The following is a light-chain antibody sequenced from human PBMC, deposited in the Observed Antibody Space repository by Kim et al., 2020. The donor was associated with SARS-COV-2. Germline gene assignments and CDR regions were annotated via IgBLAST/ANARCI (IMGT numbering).Light chain of an antibody. Sequence: EIVLTQSPGTLSLSPGERATLSCRASQTVTSNYLAWYQQKPGQAPSLLIYGASSRATGIPDRFSASGSGTDFTLTISRLEPEEVAVYYCQLYGRTFGQGTKVDIK. J-gene: IGKJ1*01. CDR3: QLYGRT. CDR2: GAS. V-gene: IGKV3-20*01. CDR1: QTVTSNY.